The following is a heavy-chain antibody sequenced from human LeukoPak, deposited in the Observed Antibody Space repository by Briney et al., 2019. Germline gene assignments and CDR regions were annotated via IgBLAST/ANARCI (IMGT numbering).Heavy chain of an antibody. J-gene: IGHJ4*02. CDR3: ARVGAYCSSSSCFDY. V-gene: IGHV1-18*01. D-gene: IGHD2-2*01. Sequence: ASVKVSCKASGYTFTSYGISWVRQAPGQGLEWMGWISAYNGNTDYAQNLQDRVTMTTDTSTSTAYMELRSLRSDDTAVYYCARVGAYCSSSSCFDYWDQGTLVTVSS. CDR1: GYTFTSYG. CDR2: ISAYNGNT.